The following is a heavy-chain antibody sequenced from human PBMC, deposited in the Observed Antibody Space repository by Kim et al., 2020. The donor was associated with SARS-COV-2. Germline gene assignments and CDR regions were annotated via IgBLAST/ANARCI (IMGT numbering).Heavy chain of an antibody. Sequence: SETLSLTCTVSGGSISSYYWSWIRQPPGKGLEWSGYIYYSGSTNYNPSLKSRVTISVDTSKNQFSLKLSSVTAADTAVYYCARSIGDYGRHGMDVWGQGTTVTVSS. D-gene: IGHD4-17*01. J-gene: IGHJ6*02. CDR3: ARSIGDYGRHGMDV. V-gene: IGHV4-59*13. CDR2: IYYSGST. CDR1: GGSISSYY.